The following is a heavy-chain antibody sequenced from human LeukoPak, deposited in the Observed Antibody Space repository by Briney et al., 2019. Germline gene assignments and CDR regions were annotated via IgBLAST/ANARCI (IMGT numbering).Heavy chain of an antibody. V-gene: IGHV1-69*05. D-gene: IGHD6-19*01. Sequence: ASVKVSCKASGGTFSSYAISWVRQAPGQGLEWMGGIIPIFGTANYAQKFQGRVTITTDESTSTAYMELSSLRSEDTAVYCCARAPAGVAGRFDPWGQGTLVTVSS. CDR2: IIPIFGTA. J-gene: IGHJ5*02. CDR1: GGTFSSYA. CDR3: ARAPAGVAGRFDP.